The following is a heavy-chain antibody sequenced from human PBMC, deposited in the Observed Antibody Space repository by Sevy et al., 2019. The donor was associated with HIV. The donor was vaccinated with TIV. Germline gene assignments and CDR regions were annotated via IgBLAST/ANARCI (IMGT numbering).Heavy chain of an antibody. CDR2: IYPGDSAT. V-gene: IGHV5-51*01. CDR1: GYTFTNYW. CDR3: ARYPIVVVPAAEYYFDY. D-gene: IGHD2-2*01. Sequence: GESLKISCKGSGYTFTNYWIGWVRQMPGKGLEWMGIIYPGDSATSYSPSFPGQVTISADKSISTAYRQWSSLKASDTAMYYCARYPIVVVPAAEYYFDYWGLGTLVTVSS. J-gene: IGHJ4*02.